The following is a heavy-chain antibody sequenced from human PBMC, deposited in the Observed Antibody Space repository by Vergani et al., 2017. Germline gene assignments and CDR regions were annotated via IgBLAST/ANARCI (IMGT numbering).Heavy chain of an antibody. Sequence: EVQLVQSGAEVKKPGESLKISCQGSGYTFINYWIGWVRQKPGEGLEAMGIIYPGDSDTRVSPSFEGQVTISVDKSIRTAYLHWSSLKASDTAIYYCILRGFTSGWYYFDHWGQGTLVTVSS. D-gene: IGHD6-19*01. CDR2: IYPGDSDT. CDR3: ILRGFTSGWYYFDH. V-gene: IGHV5-51*01. J-gene: IGHJ4*02. CDR1: GYTFINYW.